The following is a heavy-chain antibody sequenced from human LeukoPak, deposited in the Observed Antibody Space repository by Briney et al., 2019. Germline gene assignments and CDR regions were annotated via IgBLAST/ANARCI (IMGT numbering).Heavy chain of an antibody. CDR3: AKDSGGIRGSGSYVYFDY. J-gene: IGHJ4*02. Sequence: GGSLRLSCAASGFTFDDYAMHWVRQAPGKGLEWVSGISWNSGSIGYADSVKGRFTISRDNAKNSLYLQMNSLRAEDTALYYCAKDSGGIRGSGSYVYFDYWGQGTLVTVSS. CDR2: ISWNSGSI. CDR1: GFTFDDYA. D-gene: IGHD3-10*01. V-gene: IGHV3-9*01.